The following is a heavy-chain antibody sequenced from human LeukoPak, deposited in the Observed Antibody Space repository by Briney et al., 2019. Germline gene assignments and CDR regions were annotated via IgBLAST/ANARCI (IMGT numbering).Heavy chain of an antibody. Sequence: GESLKTSCKGSGYSFTTYWISWVRQMPGKGLEWMGRIDPRDSSPTSSPSFQGPVTTTADKSISTAYLPWSSLKASDTAMHYCARSGRYSSSPTVIWGQGTMVTVSS. CDR3: ARSGRYSSSPTVI. D-gene: IGHD6-13*01. CDR1: GYSFTTYW. J-gene: IGHJ3*02. V-gene: IGHV5-10-1*01. CDR2: IDPRDSSP.